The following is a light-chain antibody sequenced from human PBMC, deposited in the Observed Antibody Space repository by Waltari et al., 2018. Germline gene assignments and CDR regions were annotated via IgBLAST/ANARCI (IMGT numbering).Light chain of an antibody. V-gene: IGLV1-51*01. CDR3: GAWDSSLGVGV. CDR2: EDY. Sequence: QSVLTQPPSVSAAPGQKASISCSGSTPNIGNNYVTRDQQFPGTAPKLLIYEDYRRPSGIPDRFSGSKSGASATLDITGLQTGDEADYYCGAWDSSLGVGVLGGGTRVTVL. CDR1: TPNIGNNY. J-gene: IGLJ3*02.